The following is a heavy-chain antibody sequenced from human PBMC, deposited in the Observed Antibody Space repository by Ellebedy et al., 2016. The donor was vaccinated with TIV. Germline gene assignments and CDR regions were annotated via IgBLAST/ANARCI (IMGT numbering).Heavy chain of an antibody. V-gene: IGHV3-48*02. Sequence: GGSLRLXXAASGFTFSSYSMNWVRQAPGKGLEWVSYISSSSSTIYYADSVKGRFTISRDNAKNSLYLQMNSLRDEDTAVYYCARGGYCSSTSCYPFFDYWGQGTLVTVSS. CDR2: ISSSSSTI. CDR3: ARGGYCSSTSCYPFFDY. J-gene: IGHJ4*02. D-gene: IGHD2-2*01. CDR1: GFTFSSYS.